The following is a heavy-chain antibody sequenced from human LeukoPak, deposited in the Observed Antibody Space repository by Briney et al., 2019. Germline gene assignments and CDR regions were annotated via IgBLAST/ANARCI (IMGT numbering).Heavy chain of an antibody. CDR3: ASTERCSTTCPLDY. J-gene: IGHJ4*02. V-gene: IGHV4-34*01. CDR1: GGSFRGYY. D-gene: IGHD2-2*01. Sequence: ETLSLTCAVYGGSFRGYYWSWIRQPPGQGLEWIGEINHSGSSNYNPSLKSRVTISLDTSMKKFSLKLNSVTAADTAVYYCASTERCSTTCPLDYWGQGTLVTVSS. CDR2: INHSGSS.